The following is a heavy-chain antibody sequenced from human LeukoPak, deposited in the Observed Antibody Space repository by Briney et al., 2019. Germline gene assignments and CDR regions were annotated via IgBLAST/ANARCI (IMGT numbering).Heavy chain of an antibody. CDR1: GFTFSRFW. CDR3: AKELSGGWPFDY. CDR2: LSIDGSRT. J-gene: IGHJ4*02. Sequence: GSLRLSCAASGFTFSRFWMYWVRQTPGKGLVWVSRLSIDGSRTNYADSVKGRFTISRDNDKNTLYLQMNSLRDDDTAVYYCAKELSGGWPFDYWGQGALVTVSS. V-gene: IGHV3-74*01. D-gene: IGHD6-19*01.